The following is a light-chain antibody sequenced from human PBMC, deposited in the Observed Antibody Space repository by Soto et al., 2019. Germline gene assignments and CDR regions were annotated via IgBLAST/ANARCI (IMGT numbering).Light chain of an antibody. CDR1: QSVSSY. CDR2: DAS. Sequence: EIVLTQSPATLSLSPGERATLSCRASQSVSSYLAWYQQKPGQAPRLLIYDASNRATGIPARFSGSGSGTDFTLTISSLEPEDFAVYYCQQYNNWRWTFGQGTKGDIK. V-gene: IGKV3-11*01. CDR3: QQYNNWRWT. J-gene: IGKJ1*01.